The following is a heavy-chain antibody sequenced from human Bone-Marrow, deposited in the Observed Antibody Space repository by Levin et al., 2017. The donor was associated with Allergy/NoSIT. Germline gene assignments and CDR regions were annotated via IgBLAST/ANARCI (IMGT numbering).Heavy chain of an antibody. CDR3: ARLPLYHYGSESYYGMDV. CDR2: INHSGSP. D-gene: IGHD3-10*01. J-gene: IGHJ6*02. CDR1: GGSLSGYF. Sequence: PSETLSLTCGVYGGSLSGYFWNWIRQPPGKGLEWIGEINHSGSPNYNPSLKSRVTISIDTSKSQFSLKVNSVTAADTAVYYCARLPLYHYGSESYYGMDVWGQGTTVTVSS. V-gene: IGHV4-34*01.